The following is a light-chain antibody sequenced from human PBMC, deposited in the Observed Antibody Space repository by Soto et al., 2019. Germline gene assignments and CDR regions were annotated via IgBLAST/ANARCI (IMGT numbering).Light chain of an antibody. CDR1: GGDVGGHNF. Sequence: QSALTQPRSVSGSPGQSVTISCTGTGGDVGGHNFVSWYQLHPGKAPKLMIFDVSKRPSGVPDRFSGSKSGNTASLTISGLQADDEADYYCCSFAGSHTSPAFGGGTKLTVL. CDR2: DVS. V-gene: IGLV2-11*01. CDR3: CSFAGSHTSPA. J-gene: IGLJ1*01.